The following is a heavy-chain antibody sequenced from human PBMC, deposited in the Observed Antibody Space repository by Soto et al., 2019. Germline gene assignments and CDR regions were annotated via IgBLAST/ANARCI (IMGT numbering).Heavy chain of an antibody. D-gene: IGHD2-21*02. CDR2: IIPIFGTA. J-gene: IGHJ6*02. V-gene: IGHV1-69*13. CDR3: ARDGEHIVVVTASYYYYYGMDV. Sequence: SVKVSCKASGGTFSSYSICWARQAPGKGLEWMGGIIPIFGTANYAQKFQGRVTITADESTSTAYMELSSLRSEDTAVYYCARDGEHIVVVTASYYYYYGMDVWGQGTTVTV. CDR1: GGTFSSYS.